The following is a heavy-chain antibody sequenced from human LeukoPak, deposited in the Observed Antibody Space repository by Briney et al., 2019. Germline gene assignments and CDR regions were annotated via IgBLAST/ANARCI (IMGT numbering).Heavy chain of an antibody. J-gene: IGHJ5*02. V-gene: IGHV4-34*01. D-gene: IGHD2-2*01. CDR1: GGSFSGYY. CDR2: INHSGST. Sequence: PSETLSLTCAVCGGSFSGYYWRWIRQPPGKGLEWIGEINHSGSTNYNPSLKSRVTISVDTSKNQISLMLSSVTAANTAGYYYARRQRSGCSSTSCLLNWFDPWGQGTLVTVSS. CDR3: ARRQRSGCSSTSCLLNWFDP.